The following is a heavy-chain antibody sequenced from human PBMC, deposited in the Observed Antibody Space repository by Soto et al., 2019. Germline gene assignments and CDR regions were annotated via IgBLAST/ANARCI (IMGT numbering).Heavy chain of an antibody. V-gene: IGHV1-69*12. CDR1: GGTLSSYA. CDR3: ASHGGRMPGGRLYYGMDV. J-gene: IGHJ6*02. D-gene: IGHD3-16*01. Sequence: QVQLVQSGAEVNKPGSSVKVSCKASGGTLSSYAVSWVRQAPRQGLEWTGGIIPIFGTADYAQTFQGSVTMTADESKGTAYMEVSTPRAEDTAVYYCASHGGRMPGGRLYYGMDVWGQGTTVTVS. CDR2: IIPIFGTA.